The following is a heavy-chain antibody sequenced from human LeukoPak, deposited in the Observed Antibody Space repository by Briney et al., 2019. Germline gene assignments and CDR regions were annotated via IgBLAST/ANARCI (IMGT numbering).Heavy chain of an antibody. Sequence: PSEALSLTCTVSGGSINSYYWSWIRQPPGKGLDWIGYVYYSGSTNYNPSLKSRVTISVDTSKNQFSLKLSSVTAADTAVYFCARSGYSYGADSFDIWGQGTMVTVSS. V-gene: IGHV4-59*13. CDR3: ARSGYSYGADSFDI. CDR1: GGSINSYY. CDR2: VYYSGST. J-gene: IGHJ3*02. D-gene: IGHD5-18*01.